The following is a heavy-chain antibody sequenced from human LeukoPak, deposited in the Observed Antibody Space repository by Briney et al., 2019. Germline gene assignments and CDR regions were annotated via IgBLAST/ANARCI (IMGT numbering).Heavy chain of an antibody. D-gene: IGHD3-16*01. CDR1: GFTFSSYS. V-gene: IGHV3-21*01. CDR3: ARRGYHDYSGFDY. Sequence: GGSLRLSCAASGFTFSSYSMNWVRQAPGKGLEWVSSISGWSSDIYYADSVKGRFTISRDNSKNSLYLQMKSLRAEDTALYYCARRGYHDYSGFDYRGQGTLVTVSS. CDR2: ISGWSSDI. J-gene: IGHJ4*02.